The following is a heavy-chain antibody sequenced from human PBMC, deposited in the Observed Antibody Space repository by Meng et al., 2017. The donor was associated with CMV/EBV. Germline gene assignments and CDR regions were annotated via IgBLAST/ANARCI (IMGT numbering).Heavy chain of an antibody. Sequence: QVPLVQSGAEVRKPGASVKVSCKASGYTFTHHGISWVRQAPGQGLEWMGWISGYNDNTKYARHLQGRVTMTTDTSTNTAYMELRSLRSDDTAIYYCARDTMMIMSFDHWGPGTLVTVSS. J-gene: IGHJ4*02. CDR3: ARDTMMIMSFDH. V-gene: IGHV1-18*01. CDR2: ISGYNDNT. CDR1: GYTFTHHG. D-gene: IGHD3-22*01.